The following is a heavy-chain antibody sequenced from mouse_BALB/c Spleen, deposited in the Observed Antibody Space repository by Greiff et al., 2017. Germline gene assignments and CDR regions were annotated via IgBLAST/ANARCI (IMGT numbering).Heavy chain of an antibody. CDR1: GFTFSDYY. D-gene: IGHD2-1*01. CDR2: ISDGGSYT. Sequence: EVLLVESGGGLVKPGGSLKLSCAASGFTFSDYYMYWVRQTPEKRLEWVATISDGGSYTYYPDSVKRRFTISRDNAKNNLYLQMSSLKSEDTAMYYCARDPADYGNFLLAYWGEGTRVTVSA. J-gene: IGHJ3*01. CDR3: ARDPADYGNFLLAY. V-gene: IGHV5-4*02.